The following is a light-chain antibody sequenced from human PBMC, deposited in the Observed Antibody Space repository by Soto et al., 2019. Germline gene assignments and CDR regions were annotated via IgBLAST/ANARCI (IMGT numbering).Light chain of an antibody. J-gene: IGLJ2*01. CDR3: QSHDSSLSVV. CDR2: GNS. CDR1: SSNIGAGYD. V-gene: IGLV1-40*01. Sequence: QSVLTQPPSVSGAPGQRVTISCTGSSSNIGAGYDVHWYQQLPGTAPKLLIYGNSNRPSGDPDRFSGSKSGTSASLAITGLQADDEADYYCQSHDSSLSVVFGGGTKLTVL.